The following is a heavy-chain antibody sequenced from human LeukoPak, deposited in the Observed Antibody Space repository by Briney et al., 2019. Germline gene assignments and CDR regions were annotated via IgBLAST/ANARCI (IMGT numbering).Heavy chain of an antibody. V-gene: IGHV3-23*01. Sequence: GGSLRLSCAASRFTFSNYVMSWVRQAPGGGLECVSAISGSGRSTYYADSVKGRFTISRDNSKNTLYLQMNSLRAEDTAVYYCAKENLPHYYDSSGYANWFDPWGQGTLVTVSS. D-gene: IGHD3-22*01. J-gene: IGHJ5*02. CDR2: ISGSGRST. CDR1: RFTFSNYV. CDR3: AKENLPHYYDSSGYANWFDP.